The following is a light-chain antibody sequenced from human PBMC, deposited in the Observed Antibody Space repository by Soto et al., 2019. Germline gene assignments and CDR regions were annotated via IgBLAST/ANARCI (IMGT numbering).Light chain of an antibody. J-gene: IGLJ3*02. Sequence: QSALTQSPSASGSPGQSVTISCTGTSSDVGNYKYVSWYQQHPGKAPKLMIYEVSKRPSGVPDRFSGSKSGNTASLTVSGLQVEDKADYYCSSYAGSNLWVFGGGTKVTVL. CDR2: EVS. V-gene: IGLV2-8*01. CDR3: SSYAGSNLWV. CDR1: SSDVGNYKY.